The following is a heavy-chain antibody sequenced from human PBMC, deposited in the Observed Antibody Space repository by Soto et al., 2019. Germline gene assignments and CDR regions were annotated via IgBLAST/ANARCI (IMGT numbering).Heavy chain of an antibody. V-gene: IGHV3-23*01. CDR1: GFTLSTYG. J-gene: IGHJ6*02. CDR2: ITGTGGNT. Sequence: EVQLLESGGGLVQPGGSLRLSCAASGFTLSTYGMTWVRQAPGKGLEWVSAITGTGGNTYYVESVKGRFTVSRDNSKNMLYLQVNSLRAEETAVYYCARIRGYYYGLDVGGQGTTVTVSS. CDR3: ARIRGYYYGLDV.